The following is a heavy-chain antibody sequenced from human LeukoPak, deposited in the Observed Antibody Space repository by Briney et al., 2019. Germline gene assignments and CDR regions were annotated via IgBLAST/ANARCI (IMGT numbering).Heavy chain of an antibody. D-gene: IGHD5-12*01. CDR1: GFTFSNYN. J-gene: IGHJ6*03. Sequence: GGSLRLSCADSGFTFSNYNMNWVRQAPGKAMEWVSSITSSGTYTFYADSVKGRFTISRDNAKNSLYLQMDSLGAEETAEHYCAREGGGYDRYYYYYMDVWGKGTTVTVSS. V-gene: IGHV3-21*01. CDR2: ITSSGTYT. CDR3: AREGGGYDRYYYYYMDV.